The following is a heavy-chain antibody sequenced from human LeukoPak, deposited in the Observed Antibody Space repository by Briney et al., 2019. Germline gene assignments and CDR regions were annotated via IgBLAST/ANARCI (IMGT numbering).Heavy chain of an antibody. D-gene: IGHD3-3*01. CDR2: INHNGGT. CDR3: ARREGLYLVDYYMDV. V-gene: IGHV4-34*01. CDR1: GGSFGGHY. J-gene: IGHJ6*03. Sequence: SETLSLTCAVYGGSFGGHYWTWIRQPPGKGLEWIGEINHNGGTKYNPSLKSRVIISVDTSKNQFSLKLSSVTAADTAVYYCARREGLYLVDYYMDVWGKGTTVTISS.